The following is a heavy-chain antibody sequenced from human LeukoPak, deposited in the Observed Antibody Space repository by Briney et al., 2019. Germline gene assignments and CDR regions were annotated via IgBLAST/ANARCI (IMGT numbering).Heavy chain of an antibody. Sequence: SQTLSLTCAVSGGSISSGGYSWSWIQQPPGKGLEWIGYIYYSGSTYYNPSLKSRVTISVDTSKNQFSLKLSSVTAADTVVYYCARGPMVRGVYYFDPWGQGTLVTVSS. CDR1: GGSISSGGYS. J-gene: IGHJ5*02. CDR2: IYYSGST. D-gene: IGHD3-10*01. CDR3: ARGPMVRGVYYFDP. V-gene: IGHV4-31*11.